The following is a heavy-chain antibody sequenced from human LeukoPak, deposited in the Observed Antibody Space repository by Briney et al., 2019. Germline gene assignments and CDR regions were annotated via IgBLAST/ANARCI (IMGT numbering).Heavy chain of an antibody. D-gene: IGHD6-19*01. V-gene: IGHV3-33*01. CDR1: GFTFSSYG. CDR3: ARDREGGWYYFDY. CDR2: IWYDGSNK. J-gene: IGHJ4*02. Sequence: GGSLRLSCAASGFTFSSYGMHWVRQAPGKGLEWVAVIWYDGSNKYYADSVKGRFTISRDNSKNTLYLQMNSLRAEDTAVYYCARDREGGWYYFDYWGQGTLVTVSS.